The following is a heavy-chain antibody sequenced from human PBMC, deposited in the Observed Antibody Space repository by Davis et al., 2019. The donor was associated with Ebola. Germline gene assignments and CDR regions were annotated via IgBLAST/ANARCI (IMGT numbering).Heavy chain of an antibody. CDR2: ISSSSSYI. D-gene: IGHD7-27*01. J-gene: IGHJ6*02. CDR1: GFTFSSYA. CDR3: ARDGGHWDYYYGMDV. V-gene: IGHV3-21*01. Sequence: GGSLRLSCAASGFTFSSYAMSCVRQAPGKGLEWVSSISSSSSYIYYADSVKGRFTISRDNAKNSLYLQMNSLRAEDTAVYYCARDGGHWDYYYGMDVWGQGTTVTVSS.